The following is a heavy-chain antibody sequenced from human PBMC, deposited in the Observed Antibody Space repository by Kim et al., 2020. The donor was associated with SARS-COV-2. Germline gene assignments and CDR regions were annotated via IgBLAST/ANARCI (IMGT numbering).Heavy chain of an antibody. CDR3: ARGGFWSVDQYYYYYYGMDV. V-gene: IGHV4-31*03. CDR1: GGSISSGGYY. J-gene: IGHJ6*02. D-gene: IGHD3-3*01. Sequence: SETLSLTCTVSGGSISSGGYYWSWIRQHPGKGLEWIGYIYYSGSTYYNPSLKSRVTISVDTSKNQFSLKLSSVTAADTAVYYCARGGFWSVDQYYYYYYGMDVWGQGTTVTVSS. CDR2: IYYSGST.